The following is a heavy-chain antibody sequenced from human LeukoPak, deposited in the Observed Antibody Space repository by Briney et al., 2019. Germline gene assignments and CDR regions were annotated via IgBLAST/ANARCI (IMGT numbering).Heavy chain of an antibody. CDR2: MYANGST. CDR3: ARDMGVSQRYWYFDL. Sequence: SETLSLTCSVSGGSISSYRCSWIRQPAGKGLEWIGRMYANGSTNFNPSLKSRVTMSVDTSKNQFSLNLSSVTAADTAVYYCARDMGVSQRYWYFDLWGPGTLVTVSS. CDR1: GGSISSYR. D-gene: IGHD2-2*01. J-gene: IGHJ2*01. V-gene: IGHV4-4*07.